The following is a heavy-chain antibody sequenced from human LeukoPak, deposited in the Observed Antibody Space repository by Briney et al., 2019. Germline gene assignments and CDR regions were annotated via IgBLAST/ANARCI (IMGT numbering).Heavy chain of an antibody. CDR1: EFTFSSYW. V-gene: IGHV3-7*03. D-gene: IGHD3-9*01. CDR2: IKQDGSEK. CDR3: AKCILTGYYKGYMDV. J-gene: IGHJ6*03. Sequence: GGSLRLSCAASEFTFSSYWMNWVRQAPGKGLEWVAKIKQDGSEKYYVDSVKGRFTMSRDNAKNSVYLQMNSLRAEDTAVYYCAKCILTGYYKGYMDVWGKGTTVTISS.